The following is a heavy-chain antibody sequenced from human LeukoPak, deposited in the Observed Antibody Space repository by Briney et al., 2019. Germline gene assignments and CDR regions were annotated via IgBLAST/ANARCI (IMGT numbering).Heavy chain of an antibody. CDR1: AFTFSSYG. Sequence: GGSLRLSCAASAFTFSSYGMHWVRQAPGKGLQWVTFIHYDGSSKYYADSVKGRFTISRDISKNTLYMQMNSLRAEDTAVYYCARDGRRHWDFDYWGQGTLVTVSS. J-gene: IGHJ4*02. CDR2: IHYDGSSK. CDR3: ARDGRRHWDFDY. V-gene: IGHV3-30*02. D-gene: IGHD7-27*01.